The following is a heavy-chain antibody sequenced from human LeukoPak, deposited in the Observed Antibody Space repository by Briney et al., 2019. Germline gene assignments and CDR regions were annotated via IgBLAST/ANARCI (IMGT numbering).Heavy chain of an antibody. CDR1: GGSISSYY. Sequence: SETLSLTCTVSGGSISSYYWSWIRQPPGKGLEWLGYIYYSGSTNYNPSLKSRVTISVDTSENQFSLKLSSVTAADTAVYYCARDRYTSSWLRDAFDIWGQGTMVTVSS. V-gene: IGHV4-59*12. D-gene: IGHD6-13*01. J-gene: IGHJ3*02. CDR2: IYYSGST. CDR3: ARDRYTSSWLRDAFDI.